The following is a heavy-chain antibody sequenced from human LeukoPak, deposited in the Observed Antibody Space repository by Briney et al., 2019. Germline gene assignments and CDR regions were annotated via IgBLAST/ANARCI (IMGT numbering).Heavy chain of an antibody. V-gene: IGHV1-18*01. J-gene: IGHJ4*02. Sequence: ASVKVSCKASGYTFTSYGISWVRQAPGQGLAWMGWISAYNGNTNYAQKLQGRVTMTTDTSTSTAYMELRSLRSDDTAVYYCARDQVVLAAALLNFDYWGQGTLVTVSS. CDR3: ARDQVVLAAALLNFDY. D-gene: IGHD6-13*01. CDR2: ISAYNGNT. CDR1: GYTFTSYG.